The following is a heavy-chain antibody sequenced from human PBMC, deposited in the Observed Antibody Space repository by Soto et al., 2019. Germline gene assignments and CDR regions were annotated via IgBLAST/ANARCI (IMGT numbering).Heavy chain of an antibody. V-gene: IGHV3-23*01. J-gene: IGHJ4*02. D-gene: IGHD1-1*01. CDR2: LSHDGGNI. CDR1: GFKFNPHA. CDR3: AKQMGTWVDTAIDF. Sequence: PGGALRISWFGPGFKFNPHALTRGRLPPGKGLQWVAALSHDGGNIYYRDSVRGRFTISRDNSKNTLYLQMHSLKAEDTAVYFCAKQMGTWVDTAIDFWGQGTQVTVSS.